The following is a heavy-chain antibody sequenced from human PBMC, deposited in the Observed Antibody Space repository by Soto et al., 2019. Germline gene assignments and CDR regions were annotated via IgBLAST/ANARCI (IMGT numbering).Heavy chain of an antibody. J-gene: IGHJ6*02. Sequence: GGSLRLSCAASGFTFSSYGMHWVRQAPGKGLEWVAVIWYDGSNKYYADSVKGRFTISRDNSKNTLYLQMNSLRAEDTAVYYCARDLVVTRRYYYYGMDVWGQGTTVTVSS. CDR3: ARDLVVTRRYYYYGMDV. D-gene: IGHD2-15*01. CDR1: GFTFSSYG. V-gene: IGHV3-33*01. CDR2: IWYDGSNK.